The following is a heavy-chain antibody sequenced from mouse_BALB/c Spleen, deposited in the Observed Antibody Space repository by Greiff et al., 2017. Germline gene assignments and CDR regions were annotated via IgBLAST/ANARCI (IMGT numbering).Heavy chain of an antibody. D-gene: IGHD4-1*01. Sequence: QVQLKESGPGLVQPSQSLSITCTVSGFSLTSYGVHWVRQSPGKGLEWLGVIWSGGSTDYNAAFISRLSISKDNSKSQVFFKMNSLQANDTAIYYCARKELGLDWFAYWGQGTLVTVSA. V-gene: IGHV2-2*02. CDR3: ARKELGLDWFAY. CDR1: GFSLTSYG. J-gene: IGHJ3*01. CDR2: IWSGGST.